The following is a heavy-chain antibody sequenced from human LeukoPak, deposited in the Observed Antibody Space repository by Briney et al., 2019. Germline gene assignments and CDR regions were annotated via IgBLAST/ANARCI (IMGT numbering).Heavy chain of an antibody. CDR2: IIPILGIA. Sequence: GASVKVSCKASGGTFSSYTISWVRQAPGQGLEWMGRIIPILGIANYAQKFQGRVTITADKSTSTAYMELGSLRSEDTAVYYCARDMSGSSHDAFDIWGQGTMVTVSS. CDR1: GGTFSSYT. D-gene: IGHD1-26*01. J-gene: IGHJ3*02. CDR3: ARDMSGSSHDAFDI. V-gene: IGHV1-69*04.